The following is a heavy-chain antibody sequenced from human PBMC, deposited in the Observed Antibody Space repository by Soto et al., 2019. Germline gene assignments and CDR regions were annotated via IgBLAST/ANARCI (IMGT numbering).Heavy chain of an antibody. CDR1: GFTFSSYG. CDR3: ARDGFRQLASNYYYYGMDV. Sequence: QVQLVESGGGVVQPGRSLRLSCAASGFTFSSYGMHWVRQAPGKGLEWVAVIWYDGSNKYYADSVKGRFTISRDNSKNTLYLQMNSLRAEDTAVYYCARDGFRQLASNYYYYGMDVWGQGTTVTVSS. CDR2: IWYDGSNK. V-gene: IGHV3-33*01. J-gene: IGHJ6*02. D-gene: IGHD6-6*01.